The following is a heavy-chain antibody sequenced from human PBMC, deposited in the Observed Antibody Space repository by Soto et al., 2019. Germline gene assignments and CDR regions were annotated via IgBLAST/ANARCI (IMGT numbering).Heavy chain of an antibody. J-gene: IGHJ4*02. D-gene: IGHD1-1*01. CDR2: IYYSGST. CDR1: GGSISSSSYY. V-gene: IGHV4-39*01. Sequence: PSETLSLTCTVSGGSISSSSYYWGWIRQPPGKGLEWIGSIYYSGSTYYNPSLKSRVTISVDTSKNQFSLKLSSVTAADTAVYYCARQGYLYNHHYYWGQGTLVTVSS. CDR3: ARQGYLYNHHYY.